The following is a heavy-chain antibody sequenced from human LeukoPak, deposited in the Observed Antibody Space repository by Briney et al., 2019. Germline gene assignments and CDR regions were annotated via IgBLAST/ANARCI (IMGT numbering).Heavy chain of an antibody. CDR3: ARVDGSSSCPDY. D-gene: IGHD6-13*01. CDR2: IKQDGSET. V-gene: IGHV3-7*01. J-gene: IGHJ4*02. CDR1: GFTFSSYW. Sequence: GGSLRLSCAASGFTFSSYWMSWVRQAPGKGLEWVANIKQDGSETYYVDSVKGRFTISRDNAKSLLYLEMNSLRAEDTALYYCARVDGSSSCPDYWGQGTLVTVSS.